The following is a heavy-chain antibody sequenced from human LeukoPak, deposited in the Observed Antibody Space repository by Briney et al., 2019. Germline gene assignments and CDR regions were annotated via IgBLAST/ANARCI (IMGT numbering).Heavy chain of an antibody. CDR3: AKVGTTVTTYYYYYMDV. CDR2: ISYSGGST. CDR1: GFTFSSYA. V-gene: IGHV3-23*01. D-gene: IGHD4-17*01. J-gene: IGHJ6*03. Sequence: GGSLRLSCAASGFTFSSYAMSWVRQAPGKGLEWVSSISYSGGSTYYADSVKGRFTISRDNSKNTLYLQMNSLRAEDTALYYCAKVGTTVTTYYYYYMDVWGKGTTVTVSS.